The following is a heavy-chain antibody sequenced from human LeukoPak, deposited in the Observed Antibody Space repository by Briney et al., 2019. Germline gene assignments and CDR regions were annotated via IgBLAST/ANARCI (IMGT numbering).Heavy chain of an antibody. CDR2: ISYDGSNK. D-gene: IGHD3-10*01. CDR1: GFTFSTYW. Sequence: GGSLRLSCAASGFTFSTYWMSWVRQAPGKGLEWVAVISYDGSNKYYADSVKGRFTISRDNSKNTLYLQMNSLRAEDTAVYYCANGDYYYGSGSQELWFDPWGQGTLVTVSS. CDR3: ANGDYYYGSGSQELWFDP. V-gene: IGHV3-30*18. J-gene: IGHJ5*02.